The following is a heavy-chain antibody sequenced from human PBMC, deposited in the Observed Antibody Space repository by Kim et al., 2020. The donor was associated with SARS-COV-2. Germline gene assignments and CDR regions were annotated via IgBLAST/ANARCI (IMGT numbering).Heavy chain of an antibody. V-gene: IGHV3-49*03. D-gene: IGHD3-10*01. Sequence: GGSLRLSCTASGFTFGDYAMSWFRQAPGKGLEWVGCIRSKAYGGTTEYAASVKGRFTISRDDSKSIAYLQMNSLKTEDTAVYYCTRWRGSITMVRGVIITPTYDYWGQGTLVTVPS. CDR1: GFTFGDYA. CDR3: TRWRGSITMVRGVIITPTYDY. CDR2: IRSKAYGGTT. J-gene: IGHJ4*02.